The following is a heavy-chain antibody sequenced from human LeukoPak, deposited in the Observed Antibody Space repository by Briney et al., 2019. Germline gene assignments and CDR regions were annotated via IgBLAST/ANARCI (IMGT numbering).Heavy chain of an antibody. CDR2: INPDGSQT. CDR3: AKHTGSYSGPSY. J-gene: IGHJ4*02. D-gene: IGHD1-26*01. V-gene: IGHV3-7*03. Sequence: GGSLRLSCAASGFTFTSYWMNWVRQAPGKGLEWVALINPDGSQTNYADPVKGRFTISRDNAKNSLYLQMNSMRGEDTALYYCAKHTGSYSGPSYWGQGTLVTVSS. CDR1: GFTFTSYW.